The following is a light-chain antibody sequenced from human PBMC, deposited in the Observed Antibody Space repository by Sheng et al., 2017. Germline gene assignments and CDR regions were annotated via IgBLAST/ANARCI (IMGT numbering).Light chain of an antibody. J-gene: IGKJ4*01. V-gene: IGKV3-15*01. CDR3: QQYDKWPLT. CDR1: QSVSSN. CDR2: GAS. Sequence: EIVMTQSPATLSLSPGERATLSCRASQSVSSNVAWYQQKPGLAPRLLIYGASSRATGFPARLSGSGSGTEFSLTISSLQSEDFALYYCQQYDKWPLTFGGGTKVE.